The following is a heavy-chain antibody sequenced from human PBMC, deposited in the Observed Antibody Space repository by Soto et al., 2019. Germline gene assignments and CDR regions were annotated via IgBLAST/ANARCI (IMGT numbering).Heavy chain of an antibody. D-gene: IGHD2-15*01. J-gene: IGHJ6*03. Sequence: ASVKVSCKASGYSFSNYAISWVRQAPGQGLQWMGWVSADSGNTKYAQILQGRLTLTTDTSTSTAYMELRSLTSDDTAVYYCARVLGGSVGYYYYMDVWGKGTTVTVSS. CDR1: GYSFSNYA. CDR3: ARVLGGSVGYYYYMDV. V-gene: IGHV1-18*01. CDR2: VSADSGNT.